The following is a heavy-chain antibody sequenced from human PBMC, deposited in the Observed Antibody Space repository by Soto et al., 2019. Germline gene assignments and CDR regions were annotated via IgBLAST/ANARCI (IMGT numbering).Heavy chain of an antibody. Sequence: QVQLVQSGAEVREPGASVKVSCKASGYSVANYFMHWVRQAPGQGLEWLGVINPSAGSTTYAQNFQGRVTMTWDTYTNTVYMDLRSLRSEDTAIFYCARGGSSPAFCYYCGMDVWGQGTTVTVSS. V-gene: IGHV1-46*01. J-gene: IGHJ6*02. CDR1: GYSVANYF. CDR2: INPSAGST. CDR3: ARGGSSPAFCYYCGMDV. D-gene: IGHD6-13*01.